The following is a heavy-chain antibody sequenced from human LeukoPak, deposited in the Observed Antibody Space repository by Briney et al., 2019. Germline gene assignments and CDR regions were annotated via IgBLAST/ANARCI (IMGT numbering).Heavy chain of an antibody. J-gene: IGHJ4*02. D-gene: IGHD3-9*01. V-gene: IGHV4-59*01. CDR2: IYYSGST. CDR1: GGSISRYY. CDR3: ARVRTGYYDILTGYYTQGEFDY. Sequence: SETLSLTCTVSGGSISRYYWSWIRQPPGKGLEWIGYIYYSGSTNYNPSLKSRVTISVDTSKNQFSLKLSSVTAADTAVYYCARVRTGYYDILTGYYTQGEFDYWGQGTLVTVSS.